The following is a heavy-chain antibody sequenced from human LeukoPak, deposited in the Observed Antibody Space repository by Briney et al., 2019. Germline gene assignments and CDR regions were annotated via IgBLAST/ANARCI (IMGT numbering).Heavy chain of an antibody. D-gene: IGHD6-19*01. CDR1: GGSMSPYH. J-gene: IGHJ4*02. CDR2: IYYSGST. Sequence: SETLSLTCTVSGGSMSPYHWGWIRQPPGKGPVWTGYIYYSGSTNYNPSLKSRVTISVDTSKNQFSLKLSSVTAADTAIYYCARAVSGRFDYWGQGTLVTVSS. CDR3: ARAVSGRFDY. V-gene: IGHV4-59*08.